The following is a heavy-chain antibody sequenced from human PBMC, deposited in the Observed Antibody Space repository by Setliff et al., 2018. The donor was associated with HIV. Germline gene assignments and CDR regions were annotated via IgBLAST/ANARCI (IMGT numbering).Heavy chain of an antibody. D-gene: IGHD2-15*01. Sequence: PGGSLRLSCAVSGFTLSPYTMNWVRQAPGKGLEWVSFISSSSNYMAYGDSVKGRFSISRDDAKNSLYLQANSLRAEDTAVYYCVRGSIGFCSGMTNCQSLFDIWGQGTMVTVSS. J-gene: IGHJ3*02. V-gene: IGHV3-21*06. CDR1: GFTLSPYT. CDR3: VRGSIGFCSGMTNCQSLFDI. CDR2: ISSSSNYM.